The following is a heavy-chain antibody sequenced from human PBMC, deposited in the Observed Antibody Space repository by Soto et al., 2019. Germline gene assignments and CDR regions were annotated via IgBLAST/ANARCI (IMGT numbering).Heavy chain of an antibody. J-gene: IGHJ6*02. CDR3: ARVRAGAANGYYGMDV. D-gene: IGHD6-19*01. CDR2: ISTGSSTI. CDR1: GFTLSDYE. Sequence: DVQLVESGGGLVQSGGSLRLSCRASGFTLSDYEMHWVHQAPGKGLEWVSYISTGSSTIYYADSVKGRFTISRDNANESLFLEMNSLRPEDTAVYYCARVRAGAANGYYGMDVCGQGTTVTVSS. V-gene: IGHV3-48*03.